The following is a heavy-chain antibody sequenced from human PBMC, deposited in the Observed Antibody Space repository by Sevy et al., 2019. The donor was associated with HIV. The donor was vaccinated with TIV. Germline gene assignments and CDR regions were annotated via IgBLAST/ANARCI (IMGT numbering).Heavy chain of an antibody. V-gene: IGHV3-74*01. CDR3: ARVNHSSPFDY. D-gene: IGHD6-13*01. J-gene: IGHJ4*02. CDR1: GFTFSSYW. Sequence: GGSLRLSCAASGFTFSSYWIHWVRQAPGKGLVWVSRINSDGSSTSYADSVKGRFTISRDNAKNTLYLQMNSLRAEDTAVYYCARVNHSSPFDYWGQGTLVTVSS. CDR2: INSDGSST.